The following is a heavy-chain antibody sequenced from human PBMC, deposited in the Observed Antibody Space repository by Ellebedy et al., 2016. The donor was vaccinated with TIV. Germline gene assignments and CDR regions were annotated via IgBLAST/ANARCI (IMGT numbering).Heavy chain of an antibody. CDR2: INHSGGT. D-gene: IGHD6-13*01. CDR1: GGSFSGFY. J-gene: IGHJ2*01. V-gene: IGHV4-34*01. CDR3: ARAALGQQHSTNWYFDL. Sequence: SETLSLTCAVYGGSFSGFYWSWIRQPPGKGLEWIGEINHSGGTNYSPSLKSRVTVSVDTSKIQFSLKLNSVTAADTAVYYCARAALGQQHSTNWYFDLWGRGTLVTVSS.